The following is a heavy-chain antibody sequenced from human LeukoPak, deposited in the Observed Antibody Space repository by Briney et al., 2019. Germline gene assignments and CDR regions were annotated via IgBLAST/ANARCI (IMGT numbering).Heavy chain of an antibody. Sequence: GGSLRLSCAASGFTFSSFEMNWVRQAPGEGLEWVSYISSSRSTIYYADSVKGRFTISRDNAKNSLYLQMNSLRVEDTAVYYCAREGVMAPYYFGYWGQGTLVTVSS. J-gene: IGHJ4*02. CDR3: AREGVMAPYYFGY. CDR1: GFTFSSFE. D-gene: IGHD3-16*01. V-gene: IGHV3-48*03. CDR2: ISSSRSTI.